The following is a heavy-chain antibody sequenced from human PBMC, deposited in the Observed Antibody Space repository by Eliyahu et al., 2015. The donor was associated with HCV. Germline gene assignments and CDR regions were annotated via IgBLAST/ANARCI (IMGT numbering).Heavy chain of an antibody. J-gene: IGHJ2*01. CDR3: ARDPISDYGDYSRXFDL. D-gene: IGHD4-17*01. V-gene: IGHV3-66*01. Sequence: EVQLXESGGGLVQSGGSLRXSCAASGFTVSXNYMSWVRQAPGKGLEWVSVIYSGGSTYYADSVKGRFTISRXNSKNXLYLQMNSLRAEDTAVYYCARDPISDYGDYSRXFDLWGRGTLVTVSS. CDR1: GFTVSXNY. CDR2: IYSGGST.